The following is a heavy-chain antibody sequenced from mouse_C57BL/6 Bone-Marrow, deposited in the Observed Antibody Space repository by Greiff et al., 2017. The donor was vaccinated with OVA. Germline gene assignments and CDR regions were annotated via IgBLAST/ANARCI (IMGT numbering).Heavy chain of an antibody. Sequence: QVQLQQSGAELARPGASVKMSCKASGYTFTSYTMHWVKQRPGQGLEWIGYINPSSGYTKYNQKFKDKATLTADKSSSTAYMQLSSLTSEDSAVYYCARWGTTVLRYFDVWGTGTTVTVAS. V-gene: IGHV1-4*01. CDR3: ARWGTTVLRYFDV. D-gene: IGHD1-1*01. CDR1: GYTFTSYT. J-gene: IGHJ1*03. CDR2: INPSSGYT.